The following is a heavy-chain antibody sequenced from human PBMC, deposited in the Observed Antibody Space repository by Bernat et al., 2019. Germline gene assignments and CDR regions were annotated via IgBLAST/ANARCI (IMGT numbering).Heavy chain of an antibody. Sequence: QVQLVQSGAEVKKPGASVKVSCKASGYMFSSYGISWVRQAPGQGLEWMGWISVYNGNTIYAQRLQGRVTMTTDTSTSTAYVELRSLTSDDTAVYYCARGRFRDELDYWGQGTLVSVSS. CDR1: GYMFSSYG. D-gene: IGHD3-10*01. J-gene: IGHJ4*02. V-gene: IGHV1-18*01. CDR3: ARGRFRDELDY. CDR2: ISVYNGNT.